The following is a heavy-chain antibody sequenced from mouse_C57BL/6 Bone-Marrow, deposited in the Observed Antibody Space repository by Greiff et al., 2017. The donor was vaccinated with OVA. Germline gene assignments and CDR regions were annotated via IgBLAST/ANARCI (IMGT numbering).Heavy chain of an antibody. Sequence: DVQLQESGPGLVKPSQSLSLTCSVTGYSITSGYYWNWIRQFPGNKLEWMGYISYDGSNNYNPSLKNRISITRDTSKNQFFLQLNSVTTEDTAAYYCARVGLLPGGFAYWGQGTLVTVSA. CDR1: GYSITSGYY. D-gene: IGHD2-1*01. CDR2: ISYDGSN. J-gene: IGHJ3*01. V-gene: IGHV3-6*01. CDR3: ARVGLLPGGFAY.